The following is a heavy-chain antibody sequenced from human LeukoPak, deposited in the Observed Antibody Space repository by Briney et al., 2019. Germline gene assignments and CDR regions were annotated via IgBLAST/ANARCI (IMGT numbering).Heavy chain of an antibody. V-gene: IGHV4-39*01. Sequence: SETLSLTCTVSGGSISSSSYYWGWIRQPPGKGLEWIGSIYYSGSTYYNPSLKSRVTISVDTSKNQFSLKLSSVTAADTAVYYCARAIVVVTMDWFDPWGQGTLVTVSS. J-gene: IGHJ5*02. CDR2: IYYSGST. CDR3: ARAIVVVTMDWFDP. D-gene: IGHD2-21*02. CDR1: GGSISSSSYY.